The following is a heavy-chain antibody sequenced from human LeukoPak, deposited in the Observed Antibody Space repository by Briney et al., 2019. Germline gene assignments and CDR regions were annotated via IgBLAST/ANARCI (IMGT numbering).Heavy chain of an antibody. CDR2: MHSVATT. Sequence: GGSLRLSCAASGFTVNTNYMSWVRQAPGKGLEWDSIMHSVATTYYADSVKGRLTFSRDNSKNTLYLQMNNLRAEDTAVYYCARDSLGTSSGWFDPWGQGTLVTVSS. V-gene: IGHV3-53*01. D-gene: IGHD6-19*01. CDR3: ARDSLGTSSGWFDP. CDR1: GFTVNTNY. J-gene: IGHJ5*02.